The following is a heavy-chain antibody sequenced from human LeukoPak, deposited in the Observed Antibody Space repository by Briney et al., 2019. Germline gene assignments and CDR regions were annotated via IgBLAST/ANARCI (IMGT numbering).Heavy chain of an antibody. Sequence: ASVKVSCKASGYTFTSYGISWVRPAPGQGLEWMGWISAYNGNTNYAQKLQGRVTMTTDTSTSTAYMELRSLRSDDTAGYYCAGYSSSSLFFYGMDVWGQGTTVTVSS. V-gene: IGHV1-18*01. J-gene: IGHJ6*02. CDR1: GYTFTSYG. CDR3: AGYSSSSLFFYGMDV. CDR2: ISAYNGNT. D-gene: IGHD6-6*01.